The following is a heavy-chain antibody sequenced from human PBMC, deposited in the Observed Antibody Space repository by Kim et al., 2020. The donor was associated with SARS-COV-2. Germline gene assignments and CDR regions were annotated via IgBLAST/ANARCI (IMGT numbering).Heavy chain of an antibody. CDR3: STADRSFLDY. CDR2: IKSNSAGGTT. V-gene: IGHV3-15*01. D-gene: IGHD2-15*01. CDR1: GFTFSNGW. J-gene: IGHJ4*02. Sequence: GGSLRLSCAASGFTFSNGWMSWVRRAPGRGLEWVGRIKSNSAGGTTDFAAPVKGRFAISRDDSKNTFYLLMNSLKTEDTAVYYCSTADRSFLDYWGQGAL.